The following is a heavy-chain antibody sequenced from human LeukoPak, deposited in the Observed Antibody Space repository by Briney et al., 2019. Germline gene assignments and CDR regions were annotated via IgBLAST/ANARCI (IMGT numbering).Heavy chain of an antibody. J-gene: IGHJ5*02. CDR2: IIPIFGTA. Sequence: SVKVSCKASGGTFSSYAISWVRQAPGQGLEWMGGIIPIFGTANYAQKFQGRVTITADESTSTAYMELSSLRSEDTAVYYCARGLLGSYGPEGWFDPWGQGTLVTVSS. CDR3: ARGLLGSYGPEGWFDP. D-gene: IGHD5-18*01. CDR1: GGTFSSYA. V-gene: IGHV1-69*13.